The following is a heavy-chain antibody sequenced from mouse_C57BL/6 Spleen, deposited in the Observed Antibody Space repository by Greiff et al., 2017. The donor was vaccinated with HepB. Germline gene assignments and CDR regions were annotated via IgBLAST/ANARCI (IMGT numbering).Heavy chain of an antibody. D-gene: IGHD2-5*01. Sequence: VQLQQSGAELARPGASVKMSCKASGYTFTSYTMHWVKQRPGQGLEWIGYINPSSGYTKYNQKFKDKATLTADKSSSTAYMQLSSLTSEDSAVYYCGYSNCYYFDYWGQGTTLTVSS. CDR1: GYTFTSYT. CDR2: INPSSGYT. V-gene: IGHV1-4*01. CDR3: GYSNCYYFDY. J-gene: IGHJ2*01.